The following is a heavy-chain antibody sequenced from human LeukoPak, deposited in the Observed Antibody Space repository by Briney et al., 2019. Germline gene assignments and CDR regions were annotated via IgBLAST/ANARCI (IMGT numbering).Heavy chain of an antibody. CDR2: IYYSGST. V-gene: IGHV4-31*02. Sequence: YWIGWVRQMPGKGLEWIGYIYYSGSTYYNPSLKSRVTISVDTSKNQFSLKLSSVTAADTAVYYCARGEGYREYYYYGMDVWGQGTTVTVSS. J-gene: IGHJ6*02. CDR1: Y. CDR3: ARGEGYREYYYYGMDV. D-gene: IGHD5-18*01.